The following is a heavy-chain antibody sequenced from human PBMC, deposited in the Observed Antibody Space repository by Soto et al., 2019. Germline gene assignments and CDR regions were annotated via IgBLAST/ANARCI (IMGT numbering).Heavy chain of an antibody. J-gene: IGHJ6*02. D-gene: IGHD2-21*02. CDR2: ISSSGSTI. V-gene: IGHV3-48*03. Sequence: LRLSCAASGFTFSSYEMNWVRQAPGKGLEWVSYISSSGSTIYYADSVKGRFTISRDNAKNSLYLQMNGLRAEDTAVYYCARVRIVVVTTYPGDYYGMDVWGQGTTVTVSS. CDR1: GFTFSSYE. CDR3: ARVRIVVVTTYPGDYYGMDV.